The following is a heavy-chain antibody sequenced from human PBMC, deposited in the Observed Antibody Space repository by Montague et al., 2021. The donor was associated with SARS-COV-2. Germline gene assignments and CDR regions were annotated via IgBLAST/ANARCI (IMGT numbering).Heavy chain of an antibody. D-gene: IGHD1-26*01. Sequence: TLSLTCTVSGGSISSGNYYWSWIRQPAGKGLEWIGHNYTSGGTNYNPSLKSRVTISVHTSSNQFSLKLSSVTAADTAVYYCARESGSRTYYFYYGVDVWGQGTTVTVSS. J-gene: IGHJ6*02. V-gene: IGHV4-61*09. CDR1: GGSISSGNYY. CDR3: ARESGSRTYYFYYGVDV. CDR2: NYTSGGT.